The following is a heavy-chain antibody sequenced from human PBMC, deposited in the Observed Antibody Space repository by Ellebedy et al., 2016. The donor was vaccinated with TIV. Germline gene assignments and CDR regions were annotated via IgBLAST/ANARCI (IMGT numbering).Heavy chain of an antibody. Sequence: GGSLRLXXAASGFTFSNSGMHWVRQAPGKGLEWLAVISYDGNYKYYGDSVKGRFTISRDNAKNSLYLQMNSLRAEDTAVYYCARGTHLPGLDIWGQGTMVTVSS. CDR3: ARGTHLPGLDI. CDR2: ISYDGNYK. J-gene: IGHJ3*02. V-gene: IGHV3-30*03. CDR1: GFTFSNSG.